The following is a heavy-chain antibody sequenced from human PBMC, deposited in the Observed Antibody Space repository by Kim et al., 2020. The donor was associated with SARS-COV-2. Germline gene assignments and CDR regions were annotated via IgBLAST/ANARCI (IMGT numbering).Heavy chain of an antibody. V-gene: IGHV3-23*01. D-gene: IGHD4-17*01. CDR3: ANLYGDYYYYGMDV. CDR2: ISGSGGST. CDR1: GFTFSSYA. Sequence: GGSLRLSCAASGFTFSSYAMSWVRQAPGKGLEWVSAISGSGGSTYYADSVKGRFTISRDNSKNTLYLQMNSLRAEDTAVYYCANLYGDYYYYGMDVWGQGTTVTVSS. J-gene: IGHJ6*02.